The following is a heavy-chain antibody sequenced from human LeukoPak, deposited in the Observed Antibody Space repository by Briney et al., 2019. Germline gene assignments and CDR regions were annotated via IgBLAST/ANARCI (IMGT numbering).Heavy chain of an antibody. D-gene: IGHD1-26*01. Sequence: SETLSLTCAVYGGSFSSYYWGWIRQPPGKGLEWIGSIYYSGSTYYNPSLKSRVTISVDTSKNQFSLKLSSVTAADTAVYYCARDLGSHGPFDYWGQGTLVTVSS. CDR3: ARDLGSHGPFDY. CDR2: IYYSGST. V-gene: IGHV4-39*07. J-gene: IGHJ4*02. CDR1: GGSFSSYY.